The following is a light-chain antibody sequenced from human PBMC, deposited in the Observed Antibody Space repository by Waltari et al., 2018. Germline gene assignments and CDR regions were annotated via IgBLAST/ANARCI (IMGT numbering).Light chain of an antibody. CDR2: AAS. V-gene: IGKV1-9*01. J-gene: IGKJ1*01. CDR1: QGINDF. CDR3: QLFNSSQWT. Sequence: IQLTQSPSSLSASVGDRVTITCRASQGINDFLAWYQQKPGKAPKLLIYAASTLQSRVPSRFSGSGSGTDFTLTISSLQPEDFATYYCQLFNSSQWTFGQGTKVEIK.